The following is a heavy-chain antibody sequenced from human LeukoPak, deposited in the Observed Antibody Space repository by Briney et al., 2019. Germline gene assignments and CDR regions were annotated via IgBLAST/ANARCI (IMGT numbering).Heavy chain of an antibody. CDR3: TSGPNFYYSDY. CDR2: IYHSGNT. V-gene: IGHV4-38-2*01. J-gene: IGHJ4*02. Sequence: SETLSLTCAVSGYSISSDYYWGWIRQPPGKGREWIGTIYHSGNTYLNPSLKSRVTISVDTSKNQFSLNLNSVTAADTAVYYCTSGPNFYYSDYWGQGTLVTVSS. CDR1: GYSISSDYY. D-gene: IGHD3-3*01.